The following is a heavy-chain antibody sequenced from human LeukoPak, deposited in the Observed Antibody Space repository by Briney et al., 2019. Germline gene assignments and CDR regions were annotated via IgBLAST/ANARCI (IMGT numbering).Heavy chain of an antibody. V-gene: IGHV4-61*02. CDR3: AREPGDIVVVPAAIRFDP. J-gene: IGHJ5*02. CDR1: GGSISSGSYY. CDR2: IYTSGST. D-gene: IGHD2-2*01. Sequence: SETLSLTCTVSGGSISSGSYYWSWIRQPAGKGQEWIGRIYTSGSTNYNPSLNSRITISVDTSKHQFSLKLSSVTAADTAVYYCAREPGDIVVVPAAIRFDPWGQGTLVTVSS.